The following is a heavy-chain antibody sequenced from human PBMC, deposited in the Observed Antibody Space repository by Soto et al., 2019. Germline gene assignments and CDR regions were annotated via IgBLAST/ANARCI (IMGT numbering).Heavy chain of an antibody. J-gene: IGHJ6*02. CDR1: GFTFSSYA. Sequence: QVQLVESGGGVVQPGRSLRLSCAASGFTFSSYAMHWVRQAPGKGLEWVAVISSDGSNKYYADSVKGRFTISRDNSKKTLYLQMNSLRAEDTAVYYCARMASFYCSGGSCYPTYGMDVWGQGTTVTVSS. V-gene: IGHV3-30-3*01. CDR2: ISSDGSNK. D-gene: IGHD2-15*01. CDR3: ARMASFYCSGGSCYPTYGMDV.